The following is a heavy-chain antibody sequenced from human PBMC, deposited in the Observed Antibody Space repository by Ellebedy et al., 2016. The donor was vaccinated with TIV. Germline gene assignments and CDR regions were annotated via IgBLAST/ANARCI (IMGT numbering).Heavy chain of an antibody. CDR2: IYHSGST. D-gene: IGHD2-2*01. CDR3: ASHDPPPPQDCSSTSCYGEQWLVRLFY. V-gene: IGHV4-4*02. J-gene: IGHJ4*02. CDR1: GGSISSSNW. Sequence: SETLSLXCAVSGGSISSSNWWSWVRQPPGKGLEWIGEIYHSGSTNYNPSLKSRVTISVDKSKNQFSLKLSSVTAADTAVYYCASHDPPPPQDCSSTSCYGEQWLVRLFYWGQGTLVTVSS.